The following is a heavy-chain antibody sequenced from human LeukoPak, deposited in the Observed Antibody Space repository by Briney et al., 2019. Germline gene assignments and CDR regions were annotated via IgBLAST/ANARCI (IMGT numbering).Heavy chain of an antibody. CDR1: GFTFSSYS. V-gene: IGHV3-21*01. D-gene: IGHD6-6*01. J-gene: IGHJ4*02. Sequence: GGSLRLSCAASGFTFSSYSMNWVRQAPGKGLEWVSSISSSKYIYYSDSLKGRFTISRDNAKNSLYLQMNSLRAEDTAVYYCARDPTSIAAPRYFDYWGQGTLVTVSS. CDR2: ISSSKYI. CDR3: ARDPTSIAAPRYFDY.